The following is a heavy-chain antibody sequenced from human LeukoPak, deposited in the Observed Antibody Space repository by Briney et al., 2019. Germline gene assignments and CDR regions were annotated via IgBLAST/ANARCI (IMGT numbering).Heavy chain of an antibody. CDR3: ARDEVEWLFDY. Sequence: GGSLRLSCAASGFAFSSYSMNWVRQAPGKGLEWVSSISSSSSYIYYADSVKGRFTISRDNAKNSLYLQMNSLRAEDTAVYYCARDEVEWLFDYWGQGTLVTVSS. CDR2: ISSSSSYI. V-gene: IGHV3-21*01. D-gene: IGHD3-3*01. CDR1: GFAFSSYS. J-gene: IGHJ4*02.